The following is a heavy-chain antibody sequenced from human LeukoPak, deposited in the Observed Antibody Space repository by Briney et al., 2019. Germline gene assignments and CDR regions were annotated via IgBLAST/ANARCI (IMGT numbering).Heavy chain of an antibody. CDR3: ASSGMATVAGAFDI. V-gene: IGHV1-8*02. CDR1: GYTFTSYG. J-gene: IGHJ3*02. Sequence: GASVKVSCKASGYTFTSYGISWVRQAPGQGLEWMGWMNPNSGNTGYAQKFQGRVTMTRNTSISTAYIELSSLRSEDTAVYYCASSGMATVAGAFDIWGQGTMVTVSS. D-gene: IGHD5-24*01. CDR2: MNPNSGNT.